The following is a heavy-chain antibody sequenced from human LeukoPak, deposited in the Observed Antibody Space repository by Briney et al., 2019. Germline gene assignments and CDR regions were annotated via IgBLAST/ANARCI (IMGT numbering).Heavy chain of an antibody. CDR1: GFTFSNYA. CDR2: IGGVAGSA. Sequence: PGGSLRLSCAASGFTFSNYAMSWVRQAPGKGLEWVSGIGGVAGSAYYADSVKGRFTISRDNSNNTLYLQMNSLRVEDTAAYYCAKDRGDGPNRDGFFDYWGQGTLVTVSS. J-gene: IGHJ4*02. CDR3: AKDRGDGPNRDGFFDY. V-gene: IGHV3-23*01. D-gene: IGHD5-24*01.